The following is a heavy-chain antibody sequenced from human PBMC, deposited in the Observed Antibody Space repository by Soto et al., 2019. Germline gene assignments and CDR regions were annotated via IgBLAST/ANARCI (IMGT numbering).Heavy chain of an antibody. D-gene: IGHD3-9*01. Sequence: PGGSLRLSCAASGFIFSSYAISWVRQAPGNGLEWVSAISGSGDSAYYADSVKGRFTISRDNSKNTLYLQMNSLRAEDTALYYCAKDAMYYDILTGPDYWGQGTLVTVSS. J-gene: IGHJ4*02. CDR2: ISGSGDSA. CDR3: AKDAMYYDILTGPDY. V-gene: IGHV3-23*01. CDR1: GFIFSSYA.